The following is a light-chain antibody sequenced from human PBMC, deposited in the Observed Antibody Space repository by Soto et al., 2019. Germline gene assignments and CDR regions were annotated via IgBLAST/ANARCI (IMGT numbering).Light chain of an antibody. Sequence: QSALTQPASLSGPPGQSITVSCTRTSSHVGGYNYVSWYQQHSGKAPTHMNYVVSNRPSGVSNRFSGSKSGNSVSLTISGLQAEYEADYYCSSYTSSSTFYYVFGTGSKVTVL. CDR1: SSHVGGYNY. CDR3: SSYTSSSTFYYV. CDR2: VVS. V-gene: IGLV2-14*01. J-gene: IGLJ1*01.